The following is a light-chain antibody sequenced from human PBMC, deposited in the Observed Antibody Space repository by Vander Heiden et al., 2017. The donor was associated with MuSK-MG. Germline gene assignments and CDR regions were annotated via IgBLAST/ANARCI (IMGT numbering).Light chain of an antibody. CDR1: QTINSH. J-gene: IGKJ4*01. CDR2: ATS. V-gene: IGKV1-39*01. CDR3: QQSDRSPLT. Sequence: DIQMTQSPSSLSASVGDRVTITCRASQTINSHLNWYQQRPGAAPNLLISATSNLQSGVPSRFSGSGSGTDFALTITSLQREDFATYYCQQSDRSPLTFGGGTRVEIK.